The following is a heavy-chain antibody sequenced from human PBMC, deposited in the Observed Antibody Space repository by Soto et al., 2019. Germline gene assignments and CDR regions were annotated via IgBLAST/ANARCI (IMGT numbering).Heavy chain of an antibody. J-gene: IGHJ5*02. V-gene: IGHV4-39*01. CDR1: GGFISSSSYY. Sequence: SEALSVTCTVSGGFISSSSYYRGWIRQPPGKGLEWMGSMYYSGSTYYKPSLKSRYTISGDTSNSRFSLKFSSVTAADTAVYYCARHSKNWNSNWLDPWGQGTLVTVSS. D-gene: IGHD1-7*01. CDR2: MYYSGST. CDR3: ARHSKNWNSNWLDP.